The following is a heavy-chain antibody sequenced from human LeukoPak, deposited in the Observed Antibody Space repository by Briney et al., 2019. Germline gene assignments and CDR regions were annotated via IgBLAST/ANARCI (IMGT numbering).Heavy chain of an antibody. J-gene: IGHJ5*02. CDR2: IYYSGST. CDR1: GGSISGYY. D-gene: IGHD2-2*01. V-gene: IGHV4-59*01. Sequence: SETLSLTCTVSGGSISGYYWSWIRQPPGKGLEWIGYIYYSGSTNYNPSLKSRVTISVDTSKNQFSLKLSSVTAADTAVYYCARGNIVVVPAANWFDPWGQGTLVTVSS. CDR3: ARGNIVVVPAANWFDP.